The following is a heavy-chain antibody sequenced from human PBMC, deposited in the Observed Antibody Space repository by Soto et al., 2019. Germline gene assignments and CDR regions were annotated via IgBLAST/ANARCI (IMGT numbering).Heavy chain of an antibody. CDR2: ISGSGVST. Sequence: GGSLRLSCAASGFTFSSYAMSWIRQAPGKGLEWVSAISGSGVSTYYADSVKGRFTISRDNSKNTLYLQMNSLRAEDTAVYYCAKSPGMYYYDSSGYYHYDYWGQGTLVTVSS. CDR3: AKSPGMYYYDSSGYYHYDY. V-gene: IGHV3-23*01. D-gene: IGHD3-22*01. J-gene: IGHJ4*02. CDR1: GFTFSSYA.